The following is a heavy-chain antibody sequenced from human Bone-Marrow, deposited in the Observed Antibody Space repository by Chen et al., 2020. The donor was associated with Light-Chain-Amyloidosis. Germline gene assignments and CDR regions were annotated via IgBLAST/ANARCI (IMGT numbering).Heavy chain of an antibody. CDR2: IYSGGST. CDR1: GFSVSRSY. CDR3: ATEGRDPGYSYGYLNY. D-gene: IGHD5-18*01. V-gene: IGHV3-53*01. Sequence: VQLVESGGGLVKPGGSLRLSCAASGFSVSRSYMSWVRQAPGKGLEWVSLIYSGGSTYYADFVKGRFTISRDSSKNTVYLQMNSLRAEDTALYYCATEGRDPGYSYGYLNYWGQGTLVTVSS. J-gene: IGHJ4*02.